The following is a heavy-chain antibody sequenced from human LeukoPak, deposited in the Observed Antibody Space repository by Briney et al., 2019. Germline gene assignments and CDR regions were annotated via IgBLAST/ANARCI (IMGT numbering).Heavy chain of an antibody. CDR1: GGSISSDNYY. CDR3: ARLLYDGNGFYYSDC. Sequence: SETLSLTCTVSGGSISSDNYYWGWIRRPPGKGLEWIGSIHYTGNTYDNPSLKSRVTISVDTSRNQVSLKLTSVTAADTAVYYCARLLYDGNGFYYSDCWGQGTLVTVSS. V-gene: IGHV4-39*01. D-gene: IGHD3-22*01. J-gene: IGHJ4*02. CDR2: IHYTGNT.